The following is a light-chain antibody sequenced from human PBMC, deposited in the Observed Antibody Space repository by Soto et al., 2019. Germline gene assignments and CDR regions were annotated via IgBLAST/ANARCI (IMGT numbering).Light chain of an antibody. CDR2: DVR. V-gene: IGLV2-14*01. CDR1: SNDVGGYNY. CDR3: SSYTTISTYV. Sequence: QSALTQPASVSGSPVQSITISCTGTSNDVGGYNYVSWYQQHPGKAPKLMIYDVRNRPSGVSNRFSGSKSVNTASLTISGLPAEDEADYYCSSYTTISTYVFGTGTKVTVL. J-gene: IGLJ1*01.